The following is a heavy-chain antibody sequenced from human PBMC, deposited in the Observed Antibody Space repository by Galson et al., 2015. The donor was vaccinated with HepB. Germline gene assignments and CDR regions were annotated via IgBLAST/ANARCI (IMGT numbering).Heavy chain of an antibody. Sequence: SVKVSCKVSGYTLTELSMHWVRQAPGKGLEWMGGFDPEDGETIYAQKFQGRVTMTEDTSTDTAYMELSSLRSEDTAVYYCATRGLYSYGYAFDYWGQGTLVTVSS. CDR2: FDPEDGET. V-gene: IGHV1-24*01. CDR1: GYTLTELS. CDR3: ATRGLYSYGYAFDY. J-gene: IGHJ4*02. D-gene: IGHD5-18*01.